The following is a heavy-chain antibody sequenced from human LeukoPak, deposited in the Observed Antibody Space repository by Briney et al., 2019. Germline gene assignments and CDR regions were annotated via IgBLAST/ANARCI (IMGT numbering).Heavy chain of an antibody. J-gene: IGHJ4*02. D-gene: IGHD2-21*01. CDR1: GYTFTGYY. Sequence: ASVKVSCKASGYTFTGYYMHWVRQAPGQGLEWMGWINPNSGGTNYAQKFQGRVTMTRDTSISTAYMELSSLRSEDTAVYYCASSPYCGGDCYSYWGQGTLVTVSS. CDR3: ASSPYCGGDCYSY. CDR2: INPNSGGT. V-gene: IGHV1-2*02.